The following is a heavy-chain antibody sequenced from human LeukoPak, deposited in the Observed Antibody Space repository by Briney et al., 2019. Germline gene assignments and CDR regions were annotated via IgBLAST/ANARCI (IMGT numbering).Heavy chain of an antibody. V-gene: IGHV4-34*01. Sequence: SETLSLTCAVYGGSFSGYYWSWIRQPPGKGLEWIGEIYHSGSTNYNPSLKSRVTISVDKSKNQFSLKLSSVTAADTAVYYCATYDILTGYYAKASYAFDIWGQGTMVTVSS. CDR3: ATYDILTGYYAKASYAFDI. J-gene: IGHJ3*02. D-gene: IGHD3-9*01. CDR1: GGSFSGYY. CDR2: IYHSGST.